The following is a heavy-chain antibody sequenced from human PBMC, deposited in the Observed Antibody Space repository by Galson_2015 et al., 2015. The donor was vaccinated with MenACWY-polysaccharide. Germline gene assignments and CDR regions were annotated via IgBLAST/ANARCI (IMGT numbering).Heavy chain of an antibody. CDR2: ISSSGGAT. D-gene: IGHD2/OR15-2a*01. CDR1: GFTFSNYA. CDR3: AKDARLYLAPYDFDS. Sequence: SLRLSCAASGFTFSNYAMSWVRQAPGKGLEWVSAISSSGGATYYTDSVKGRFTISRDNSKNTLYLQMNSLRAEDTAVYYCAKDARLYLAPYDFDSWGQGTLVTVSS. V-gene: IGHV3-23*01. J-gene: IGHJ4*02.